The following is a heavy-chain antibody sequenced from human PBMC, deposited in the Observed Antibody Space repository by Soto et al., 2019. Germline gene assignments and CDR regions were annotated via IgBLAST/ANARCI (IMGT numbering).Heavy chain of an antibody. CDR1: GFTFSGSA. CDR2: IRSKANSYAT. V-gene: IGHV3-73*01. CDR3: TGEDIVVVVAAAQYYYYGMDV. J-gene: IGHJ6*02. D-gene: IGHD2-15*01. Sequence: GGSLRLSCAASGFTFSGSAMHWVRQASGKGLEWVGRIRSKANSYATAYAASVKGRFTISRDDSKNTAYLQMNSLKTEDTAVYYCTGEDIVVVVAAAQYYYYGMDVWGQGTTVTVSS.